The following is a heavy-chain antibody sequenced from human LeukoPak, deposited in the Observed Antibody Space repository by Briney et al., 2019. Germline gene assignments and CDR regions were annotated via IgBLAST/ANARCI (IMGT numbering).Heavy chain of an antibody. CDR3: AKGGYSYVESWFDP. D-gene: IGHD5-18*01. V-gene: IGHV3-23*01. J-gene: IGHJ5*02. Sequence: GGSLRLSCAASGFTFSSYAMSWVRQAPGKGLEWVSAISGSGGSAYYADSVKGWFTISRDNSKNTLYLQMNSLRAEDTAVYYCAKGGYSYVESWFDPWGQGTLVTVSS. CDR1: GFTFSSYA. CDR2: ISGSGGSA.